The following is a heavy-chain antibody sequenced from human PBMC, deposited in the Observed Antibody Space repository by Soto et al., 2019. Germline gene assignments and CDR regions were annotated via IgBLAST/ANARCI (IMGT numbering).Heavy chain of an antibody. CDR1: GFTFSSYA. J-gene: IGHJ4*02. D-gene: IGHD6-13*01. Sequence: EVQLLESGGGLVQPGGSLRLSCAASGFTFSSYAMNWVRQAPGKGLEGVSVISGSGGSTYYADSVKGRFTISRDNSKNTLYLQMNSLRAEDTAVYYCARRGPGTYFDYWGQGTLVTVSS. CDR3: ARRGPGTYFDY. V-gene: IGHV3-23*01. CDR2: ISGSGGST.